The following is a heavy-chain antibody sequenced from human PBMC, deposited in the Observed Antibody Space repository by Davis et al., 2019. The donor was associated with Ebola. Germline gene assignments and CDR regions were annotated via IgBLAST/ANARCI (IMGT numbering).Heavy chain of an antibody. V-gene: IGHV3-73*01. J-gene: IGHJ4*02. Sequence: GESLKISCAASGFTFSGSAMHWVRQASGKGLEWVGRTRSKANSYATAYAASVKGRFTISRDDSKNTAYLQMNSLKTEDTAVYYCTSTVDTADYWGQGTLVTVSS. CDR3: TSTVDTADY. D-gene: IGHD5-18*01. CDR1: GFTFSGSA. CDR2: TRSKANSYAT.